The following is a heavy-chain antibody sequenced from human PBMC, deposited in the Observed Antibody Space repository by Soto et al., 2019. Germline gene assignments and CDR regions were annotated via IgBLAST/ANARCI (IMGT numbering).Heavy chain of an antibody. D-gene: IGHD6-19*01. J-gene: IGHJ4*02. CDR2: IYYSEST. CDR1: GGAFSSGGYY. V-gene: IGHV4-31*03. CDR3: ARVFSSGWYAADY. Sequence: QVQLQESGPGLVKPSQTLSHTCTVSGGAFSSGGYYWSWTRHHQGKGLEWIGYIYYSESTYYNPSLKSRITLSVDTSKNQFALKLSSVTAADTAVYYCARVFSSGWYAADYWCQGTLVTVSS.